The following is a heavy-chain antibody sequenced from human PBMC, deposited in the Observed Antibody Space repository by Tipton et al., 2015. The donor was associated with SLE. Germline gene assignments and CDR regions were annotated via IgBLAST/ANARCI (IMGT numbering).Heavy chain of an antibody. CDR2: INWNSDII. V-gene: IGHV3-9*01. J-gene: IGHJ4*02. CDR3: AKEHYYDNSDFHYPYYFHS. Sequence: RSLRLSCAASGFTFDDYAMHLVRQASGKGLEWVSGINWNSDIIVYGDSVKGRFTISRDNSEDTLYLQMNSLRADDTAVYYCAKEHYYDNSDFHYPYYFHSWGQGTLVTVSS. D-gene: IGHD3-22*01. CDR1: GFTFDDYA.